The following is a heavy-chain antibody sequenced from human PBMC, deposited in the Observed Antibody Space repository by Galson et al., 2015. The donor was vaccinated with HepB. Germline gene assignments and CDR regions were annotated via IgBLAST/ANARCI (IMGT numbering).Heavy chain of an antibody. CDR2: IGSSSSYI. CDR1: GFTFSSYS. Sequence: SLRLSCAASGFTFSSYSMNWVRQAPGKGLEWVSSIGSSSSYIYYADSVKGRFTISRDNAKNSLYLQMNSLRAEDTAVYYCARDTVDYGDYGLAGGAVDYWGQGTLVTVSS. D-gene: IGHD4-17*01. CDR3: ARDTVDYGDYGLAGGAVDY. J-gene: IGHJ4*02. V-gene: IGHV3-21*01.